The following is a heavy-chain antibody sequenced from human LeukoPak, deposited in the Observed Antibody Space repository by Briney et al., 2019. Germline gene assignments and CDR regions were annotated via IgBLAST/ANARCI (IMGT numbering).Heavy chain of an antibody. CDR2: ITRSGGTT. D-gene: IGHD1-26*01. Sequence: PGGSLRLSCAASGFIFSSDAMSWVRQAPVKGLDWVSSITRSGGTTLYADSVKGRFTISRDNSKNTLYLQMSRLTAEDTAVYYCAKEGAYAALNSWGQGTLVTVSS. V-gene: IGHV3-23*01. CDR3: AKEGAYAALNS. CDR1: GFIFSSDA. J-gene: IGHJ5*02.